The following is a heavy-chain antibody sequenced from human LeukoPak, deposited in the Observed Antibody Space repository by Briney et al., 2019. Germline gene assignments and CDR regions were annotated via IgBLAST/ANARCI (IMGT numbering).Heavy chain of an antibody. D-gene: IGHD5-18*01. J-gene: IGHJ4*02. Sequence: PGGSLRLSCAASGFTFSSYSMNGVRQAPGKGLEWVSSISSSSSYIYYADSVKGRFTISRDNAKNSLYLQMNSLRAEDTAVYYCAKDDVDTAMVPFRYWGQGTLVTVSS. CDR3: AKDDVDTAMVPFRY. CDR1: GFTFSSYS. CDR2: ISSSSSYI. V-gene: IGHV3-21*04.